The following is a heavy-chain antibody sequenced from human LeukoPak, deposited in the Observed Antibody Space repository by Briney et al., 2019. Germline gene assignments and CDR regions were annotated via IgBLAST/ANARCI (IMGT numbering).Heavy chain of an antibody. J-gene: IGHJ4*02. CDR2: IRGSGGST. D-gene: IGHD3-10*01. CDR1: GFTFSSYA. CDR3: AKAGPPLLSGSEFDY. Sequence: GGSLRLSCVASGFTFSSYAMSWVRQAPGKGLEWVSAIRGSGGSTYYADSVKGRFTISRDNSKNTLYLQMNSLRAEDTAVYYCAKAGPPLLSGSEFDYWGQGTLVTVSS. V-gene: IGHV3-23*01.